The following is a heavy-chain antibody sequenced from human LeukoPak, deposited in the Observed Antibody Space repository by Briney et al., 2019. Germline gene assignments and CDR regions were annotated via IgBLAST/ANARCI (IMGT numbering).Heavy chain of an antibody. CDR1: GFTFSAYN. J-gene: IGHJ6*03. CDR2: ITTSSSYM. D-gene: IGHD3-10*01. V-gene: IGHV3-21*01. Sequence: KTGGSLRLSCAASGFTFSAYNMNWVRRTPGKGLEWVSSITTSSSYMFYADSVRGRFTISRDNAENSLYLQMNSLRDEDTAVYYCARDSSKRSYFFGEYSRYYYYYYMDVWGKGTTVTVSS. CDR3: ARDSSKRSYFFGEYSRYYYYYYMDV.